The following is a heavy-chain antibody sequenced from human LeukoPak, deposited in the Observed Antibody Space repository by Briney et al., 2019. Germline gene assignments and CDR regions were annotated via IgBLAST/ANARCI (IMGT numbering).Heavy chain of an antibody. D-gene: IGHD3-10*01. CDR1: GGSINSYY. J-gene: IGHJ5*02. CDR3: ARGGVNYKIAGP. Sequence: SETLSVTCTVAGGSINSYYWSWIRQPPGKGLEWIGYIYYSGSTNYNPSLKSRVTISVDTSKNQFSLKLSSVIAAYTAVYYCARGGVNYKIAGPWGQGALLTVSS. V-gene: IGHV4-59*01. CDR2: IYYSGST.